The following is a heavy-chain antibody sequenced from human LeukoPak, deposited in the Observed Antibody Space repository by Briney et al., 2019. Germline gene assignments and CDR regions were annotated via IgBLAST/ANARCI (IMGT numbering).Heavy chain of an antibody. Sequence: WMGWISAYNGNTNYAQKLQGRVTMTTDTSTSTAYMELRSLRSDDTAVYYCARVGVEWELYYWGQGTLVTVSS. V-gene: IGHV1-18*01. CDR3: ARVGVEWELYY. CDR2: ISAYNGNT. D-gene: IGHD1-26*01. J-gene: IGHJ4*02.